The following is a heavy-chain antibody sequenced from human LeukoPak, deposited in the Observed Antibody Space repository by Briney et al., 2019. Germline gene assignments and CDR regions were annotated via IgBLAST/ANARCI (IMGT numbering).Heavy chain of an antibody. D-gene: IGHD3-10*01. CDR1: GGTFSSYA. Sequence: GASVKVSCKASGGTFSSYAISWVRQAPGQGLEWMGRIIPILGIANYAQKFQGRVTITADKSTSTAYMELSSLRSEDTAVYYCARGPRGGGPSFLNFDYWGQGTLVTVSS. CDR2: IIPILGIA. J-gene: IGHJ4*02. V-gene: IGHV1-69*04. CDR3: ARGPRGGGPSFLNFDY.